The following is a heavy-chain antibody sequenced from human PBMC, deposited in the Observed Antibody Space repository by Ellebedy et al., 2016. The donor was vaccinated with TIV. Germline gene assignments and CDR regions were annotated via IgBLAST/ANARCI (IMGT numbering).Heavy chain of an antibody. CDR1: GYNFTSYW. J-gene: IGHJ4*02. CDR3: TRRTSSGYDY. Sequence: GGSLRLSCKGSGYNFTSYWVAWVRQMPGKGLEWMGKIDPTDSYTNYSPSFQGHVTISADKSISTAYLQWSGLKASDTAMYYCTRRTSSGYDYWGQGTLVTVSS. V-gene: IGHV5-10-1*01. D-gene: IGHD6-19*01. CDR2: IDPTDSYT.